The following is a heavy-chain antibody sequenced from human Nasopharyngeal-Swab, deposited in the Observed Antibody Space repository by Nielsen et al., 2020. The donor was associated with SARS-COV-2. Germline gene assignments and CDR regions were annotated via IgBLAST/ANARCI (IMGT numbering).Heavy chain of an antibody. CDR3: ATVTGSYTGFDY. CDR1: GYTFTGYY. D-gene: IGHD1-26*01. J-gene: IGHJ4*02. CDR2: INPNSGGT. V-gene: IGHV1-2*06. Sequence: ASVKVSCKASGYTFTGYYMHWVRQAPGQGLEWMGRINPNSGGTNYAQKFQGRVTMTRDTSISTAYMELSRLRSDDTAVYYCATVTGSYTGFDYWGQGTLVTVSS.